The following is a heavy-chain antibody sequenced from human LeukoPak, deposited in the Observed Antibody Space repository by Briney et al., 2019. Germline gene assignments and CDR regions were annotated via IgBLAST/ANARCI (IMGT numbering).Heavy chain of an antibody. CDR1: GFTFSSHS. CDR3: ARDRNYYDSSGYHRVDY. CDR2: ISGGSTTI. Sequence: GGSLRLSCAASGFTFSSHSMTWVRQAPGKGLEWVSYISGGSTTIYYADSVKGRFTISRDNAKNSLYLQMNSLRAEDTAVYYCARDRNYYDSSGYHRVDYWGQGTLVTVSS. V-gene: IGHV3-48*04. J-gene: IGHJ4*02. D-gene: IGHD3-22*01.